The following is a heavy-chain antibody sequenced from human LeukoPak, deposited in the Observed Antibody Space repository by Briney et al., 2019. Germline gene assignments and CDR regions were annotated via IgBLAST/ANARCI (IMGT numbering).Heavy chain of an antibody. CDR1: GYTFTGYD. V-gene: IGHV1-8*01. CDR2: MNPNSGNT. Sequence: ASVKVSCKASGYTFTGYDINWVRQATGQGLEWMGWMNPNSGNTGYAQKFQGRVTMTRNTSISTAYMELSSLRAEDTAVYYCAKWKYSNSGIDDYWGQGTLVTVSS. D-gene: IGHD6-6*01. J-gene: IGHJ4*02. CDR3: AKWKYSNSGIDDY.